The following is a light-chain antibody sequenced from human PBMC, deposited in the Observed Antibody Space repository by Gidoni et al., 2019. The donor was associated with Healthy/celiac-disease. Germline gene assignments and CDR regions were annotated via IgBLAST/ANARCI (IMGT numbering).Light chain of an antibody. Sequence: DIQMTQSPSSLSASVGDRVTITCRASQSMSSYLNWDQQKPGKAPKLLSYAASSLQSGVPSRFSGSGSGTDFTLTISSLQPEDFATYYCQQSYSTPRTFGQGTKVEIK. CDR2: AAS. J-gene: IGKJ1*01. V-gene: IGKV1-39*01. CDR3: QQSYSTPRT. CDR1: QSMSSY.